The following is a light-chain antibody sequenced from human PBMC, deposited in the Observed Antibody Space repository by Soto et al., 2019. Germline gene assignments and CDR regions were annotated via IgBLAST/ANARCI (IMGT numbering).Light chain of an antibody. V-gene: IGKV3-15*01. CDR3: QQYSSWPPYT. CDR1: QSISSN. J-gene: IGKJ2*01. CDR2: GAS. Sequence: EIVMTQSPATLSVSPGERATLSCRASQSISSNLAWYQQKPGQAPRLLIYGASTRATEIPDRFSGSGSGTEFPLTISSLQSEDFAIYYCQQYSSWPPYTFGQGTKLEIK.